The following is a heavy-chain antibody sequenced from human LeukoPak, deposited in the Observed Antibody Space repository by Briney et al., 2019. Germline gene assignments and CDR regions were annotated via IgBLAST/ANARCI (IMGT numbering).Heavy chain of an antibody. D-gene: IGHD1-14*01. CDR1: GGSFSGYY. CDR3: ARRTPENFDY. V-gene: IGHV4-34*01. J-gene: IGHJ4*02. CDR2: INHSGST. Sequence: SETLSLTCAVYGGSFSGYYWSWIRQPPGKGLEWIGEINHSGSTNYNPSLKSRVTISVDTSKNQFSLKLSSVTAADTAVYFCARRTPENFDYGGQGTLVTVSS.